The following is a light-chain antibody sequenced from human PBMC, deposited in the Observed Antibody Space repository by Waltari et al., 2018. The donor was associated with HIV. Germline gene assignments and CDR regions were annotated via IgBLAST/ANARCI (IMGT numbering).Light chain of an antibody. Sequence: QSALTQPASVSASPGQSITISCTGPTSDVVRYKSLSWYQQHPGKAPKFMIYEGTKRPSGVSNRFSGSKSGNMASLTISGLQAEDEADYHCCSYAGNNTLVFGGGTKLTV. CDR3: CSYAGNNTLV. CDR2: EGT. J-gene: IGLJ3*02. CDR1: TSDVVRYKS. V-gene: IGLV2-23*01.